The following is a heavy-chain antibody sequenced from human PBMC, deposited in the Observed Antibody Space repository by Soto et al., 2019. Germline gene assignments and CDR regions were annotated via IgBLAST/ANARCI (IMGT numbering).Heavy chain of an antibody. Sequence: SVKVSCKASGGTFSCYAISWVRQAPGQGLEWMGGIIPIFGTANYAQKFQGRVTITADESTSTAYMELSSLRSEDTAVYYCAREGGYCTNGVCYSTYGMDVWGQGTTVTVSS. CDR1: GGTFSCYA. V-gene: IGHV1-69*13. CDR3: AREGGYCTNGVCYSTYGMDV. D-gene: IGHD2-8*01. J-gene: IGHJ6*02. CDR2: IIPIFGTA.